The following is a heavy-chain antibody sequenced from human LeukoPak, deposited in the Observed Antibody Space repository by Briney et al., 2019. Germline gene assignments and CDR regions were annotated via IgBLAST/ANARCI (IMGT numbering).Heavy chain of an antibody. CDR2: IQSKTDGGTT. CDR3: TTDSQLGGDFDLGDY. Sequence: GGSLRLSCAASGCIFNNAWMHWVRQAPGKGLEWVGRIQSKTDGGTTNYAAPVKDRFIISRDDSQNTLFLQMNSLQSEDTAVYYCTTDSQLGGDFDLGDYWGQGTPVAVSS. CDR1: GCIFNNAW. D-gene: IGHD1-1*01. V-gene: IGHV3-15*07. J-gene: IGHJ4*02.